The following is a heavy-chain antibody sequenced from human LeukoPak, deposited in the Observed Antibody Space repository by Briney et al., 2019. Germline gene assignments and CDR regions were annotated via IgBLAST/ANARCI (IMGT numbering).Heavy chain of an antibody. CDR3: AIESYDVCSGPDAFDL. J-gene: IGHJ3*01. D-gene: IGHD3-3*01. CDR1: GFTFSSYS. CDR2: ISSSSSYI. V-gene: IGHV3-21*01. Sequence: PGGSLRLSCAASGFTFSSYSMNWVRQAPGKGLEWVSSISSSSSYIYYADSVKGRFTISRDNAKNSLYLQMNSLRAEDTAVYYCAIESYDVCSGPDAFDLWGQKTIVTVSS.